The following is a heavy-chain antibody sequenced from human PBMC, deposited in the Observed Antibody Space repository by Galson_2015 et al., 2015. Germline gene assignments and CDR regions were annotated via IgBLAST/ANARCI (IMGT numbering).Heavy chain of an antibody. CDR3: AREGDSGYEPYYYYGMDV. CDR1: GFTFSSYS. J-gene: IGHJ6*02. D-gene: IGHD5-12*01. CDR2: ISSSSSYI. V-gene: IGHV3-21*01. Sequence: SLRLSFAASGFTFSSYSMNWVRQAPGKGLEWVSSISSSSSYIYYADSVKGRFTISRDNAKNSLYLQMNSLRAEDTAVYYCAREGDSGYEPYYYYGMDVWGQGTTVTVSS.